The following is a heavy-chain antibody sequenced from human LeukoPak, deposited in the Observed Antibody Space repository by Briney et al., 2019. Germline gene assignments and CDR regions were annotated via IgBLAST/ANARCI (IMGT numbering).Heavy chain of an antibody. CDR1: GFTFSSYA. CDR2: IGVSGGST. CDR3: AKDYYGSGSYGIDY. D-gene: IGHD3-10*01. J-gene: IGHJ4*02. Sequence: GGSLRLSCAASGFTFSSYAMTWVRQAPGKGLEWVSAIGVSGGSTYYADSVKGRFTISRDNSKNTLYLQMNSLRAEDTALYYCAKDYYGSGSYGIDYWGQGTLVTVSS. V-gene: IGHV3-23*01.